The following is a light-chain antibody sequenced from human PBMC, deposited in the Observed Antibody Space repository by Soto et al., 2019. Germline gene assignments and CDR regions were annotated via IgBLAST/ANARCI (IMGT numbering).Light chain of an antibody. J-gene: IGKJ5*01. CDR1: QSVGSD. Sequence: EIVMTQSPATLSVSPGGIATPSSKATQSVGSDLAWYQQKPGQAPRLLIYDVSSRATGIPDRFSGSGSGTDFTLTISRLEPEDFAVYYCQQYGTSPITFGQGTRLEIK. V-gene: IGKV3-20*01. CDR2: DVS. CDR3: QQYGTSPIT.